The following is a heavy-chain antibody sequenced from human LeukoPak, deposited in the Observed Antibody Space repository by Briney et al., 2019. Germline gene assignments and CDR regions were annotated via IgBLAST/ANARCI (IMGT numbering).Heavy chain of an antibody. CDR2: IYYSGST. D-gene: IGHD3-22*01. Sequence: PSETLSLTCTVSGGSISSYYWSWLRQPPGKGLEWIGYIYYSGSTNYNPSLKSRVTISVDTSKNQFSLKLSSVTAADTAVYYCARAGRGDYYDSSGYVDYWGQGTLVTVSS. CDR3: ARAGRGDYYDSSGYVDY. CDR1: GGSISSYY. V-gene: IGHV4-59*01. J-gene: IGHJ4*02.